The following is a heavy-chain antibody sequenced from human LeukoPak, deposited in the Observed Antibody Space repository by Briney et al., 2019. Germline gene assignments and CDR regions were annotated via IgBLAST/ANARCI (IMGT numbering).Heavy chain of an antibody. J-gene: IGHJ4*02. CDR2: INFNSGGK. CDR1: AYTFSGYY. CDR3: ARQIVSGSMGCDF. Sequence: ASVEVPCKASAYTFSGYYIHWVRQAPGQGLEWMGWINFNSGGKIFAEKFQDRVTMARDTSISTAYMELSRLRSDDTAVYYCARQIVSGSMGCDFWGQGTLVTVSS. V-gene: IGHV1-2*02. D-gene: IGHD2-21*01.